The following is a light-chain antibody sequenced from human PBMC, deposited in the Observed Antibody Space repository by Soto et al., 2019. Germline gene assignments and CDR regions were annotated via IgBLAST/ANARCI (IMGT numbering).Light chain of an antibody. V-gene: IGLV1-40*01. CDR1: SSNTGAGYD. CDR2: GNY. J-gene: IGLJ3*02. Sequence: QSALTQPPSVSGAPGQRVTISCTGSSSNTGAGYDVHWYQQFPGMAPKLLIFGNYERPSGVPDRFSGSKSGASASLAISGLQTEDEADYYCQSYDTSLNDWVFGGGTKLTVL. CDR3: QSYDTSLNDWV.